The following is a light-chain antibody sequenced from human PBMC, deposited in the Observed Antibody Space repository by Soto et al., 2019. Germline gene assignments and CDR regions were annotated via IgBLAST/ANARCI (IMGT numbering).Light chain of an antibody. CDR1: TSDVGGYNL. Sequence: QSVLTQPASVSGSPGQSITISCSGTTSDVGGYNLVSWYQQHTAKAPKLLIYEGTQRPSGVSSRFSGSKSGNTASLTISGLQAEDEADYYCCSYASSSSDVFGTETKLTVL. CDR2: EGT. CDR3: CSYASSSSDV. V-gene: IGLV2-23*01. J-gene: IGLJ1*01.